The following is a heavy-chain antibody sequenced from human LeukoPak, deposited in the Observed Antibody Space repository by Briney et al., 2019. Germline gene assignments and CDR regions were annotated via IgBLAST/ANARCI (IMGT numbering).Heavy chain of an antibody. D-gene: IGHD7-27*01. CDR2: IYPGDSDT. V-gene: IGHV5-51*01. Sequence: GEAPKISRKGSGYRFTNYWIGLGRQMPGKGLGGMGIIYPGDSDTRYSPSFQGQVTISADKSTSTAYLQWSSLKASDTAMYYCARSATNWAYYFDYWGQGTLVTVSS. CDR3: ARSATNWAYYFDY. J-gene: IGHJ4*02. CDR1: GYRFTNYW.